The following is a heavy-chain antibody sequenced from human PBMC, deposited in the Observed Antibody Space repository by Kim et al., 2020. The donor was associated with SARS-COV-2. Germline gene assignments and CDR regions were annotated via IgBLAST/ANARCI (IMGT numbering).Heavy chain of an antibody. CDR3: ARGLGTYYDFWSGYYTPRPVDY. J-gene: IGHJ4*02. V-gene: IGHV1-8*01. Sequence: ASVKVSCKASGYTFTSYDINWVRQATGQGLEWMGWMNPNSGNTGYAQKFQGRVTMTRNTSISTAYMELSSLRSEDTAVYYCARGLGTYYDFWSGYYTPRPVDYWGQGTLVTVSS. CDR2: MNPNSGNT. D-gene: IGHD3-3*01. CDR1: GYTFTSYD.